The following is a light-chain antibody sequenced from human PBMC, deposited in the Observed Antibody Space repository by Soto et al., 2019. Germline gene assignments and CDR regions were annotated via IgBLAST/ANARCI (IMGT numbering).Light chain of an antibody. CDR1: SSDVGGYNY. Sequence: QSALTQPASMSGSPGQSITISCTGTSSDVGGYNYVSWYQQHPGKAPKLMIYDVSNRPSGVSNRFSGSKSGNTASLTISGLQAEDEADYYCSSYTSSSKVVFGGGTKVTVL. CDR2: DVS. CDR3: SSYTSSSKVV. V-gene: IGLV2-14*01. J-gene: IGLJ2*01.